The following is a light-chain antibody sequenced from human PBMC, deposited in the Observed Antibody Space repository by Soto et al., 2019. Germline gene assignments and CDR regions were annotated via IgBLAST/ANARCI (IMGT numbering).Light chain of an antibody. J-gene: IGKJ2*01. CDR3: QQYNNWPHT. V-gene: IGKV3-15*01. Sequence: EIVMTQSPATLSVSPGERVTLFCRASQSVGSDLAWYLQKPGQAPSLLVYGASTRATGMPARFSGSGSGTEFTLTISSLQSEDFAVYYCQQYNNWPHTFGQGTKLEIK. CDR2: GAS. CDR1: QSVGSD.